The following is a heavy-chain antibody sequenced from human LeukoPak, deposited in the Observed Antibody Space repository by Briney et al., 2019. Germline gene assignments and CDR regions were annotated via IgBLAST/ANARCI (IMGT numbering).Heavy chain of an antibody. CDR3: ARQDYADAFYN. J-gene: IGHJ4*02. CDR1: VFTFSSYE. D-gene: IGHD4-17*01. CDR2: VLYTGIT. Sequence: GSLRLSCAASVFTFSSYEMNWVRQPPGKGLEWIGSVLYTGITNYNPPLKSRLSISVDMSKTQFSLRLSSVTAADTAVYYCARQDYADAFYNWGQGTLVTVSS. V-gene: IGHV4-59*08.